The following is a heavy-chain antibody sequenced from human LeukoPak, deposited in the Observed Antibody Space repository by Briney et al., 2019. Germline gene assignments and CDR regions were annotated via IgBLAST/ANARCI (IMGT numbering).Heavy chain of an antibody. CDR3: AKTGLYYYDSSGYYSNYYFDY. Sequence: PGGSLRLSCAASGFTFSSYAMSWVRQAPGKGLEWVSAISGSGGSTYYADSVKGRSTISRDNSKNTLYLQMNSLRAEDTAVYYCAKTGLYYYDSSGYYSNYYFDYWGQGTLVTVSS. CDR2: ISGSGGST. D-gene: IGHD3-22*01. V-gene: IGHV3-23*01. CDR1: GFTFSSYA. J-gene: IGHJ4*02.